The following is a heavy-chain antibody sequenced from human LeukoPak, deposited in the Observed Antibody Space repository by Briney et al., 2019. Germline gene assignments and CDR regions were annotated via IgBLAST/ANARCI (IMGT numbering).Heavy chain of an antibody. CDR1: GGSFSGYY. Sequence: PSETLPLTCAVYGGSFSGYYWSWIRQPPGKGLEWIGEINHSGSTNYNPSLKSRVTISVDTSKNQFSLKLSSVTAADTAVYYCARGPKITIFGVVIRYYFDYWGQGTLVTVSS. CDR2: INHSGST. V-gene: IGHV4-34*01. J-gene: IGHJ4*02. CDR3: ARGPKITIFGVVIRYYFDY. D-gene: IGHD3-3*01.